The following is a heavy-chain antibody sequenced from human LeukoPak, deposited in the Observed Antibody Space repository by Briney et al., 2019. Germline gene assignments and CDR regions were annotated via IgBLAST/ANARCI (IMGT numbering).Heavy chain of an antibody. Sequence: SETLSLTCTVSGGSISNNTDYWGWFRQPPGKGLEWIGSIYYSGSSYYNPSLKSRVTISVDTPKNQFSLKLSSVTAADTAVYYCARLSRGTGFSRWFDPWGQGTLVTVSS. J-gene: IGHJ5*02. CDR2: IYYSGSS. CDR3: ARLSRGTGFSRWFDP. D-gene: IGHD2-8*02. CDR1: GGSISNNTDY. V-gene: IGHV4-39*01.